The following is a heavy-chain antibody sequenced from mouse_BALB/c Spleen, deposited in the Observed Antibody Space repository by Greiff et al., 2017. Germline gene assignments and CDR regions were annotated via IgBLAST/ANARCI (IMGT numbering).Heavy chain of an antibody. CDR3: ARDTLRTLVY. CDR2: IRNKANGYTT. CDR1: GFTFTDYY. D-gene: IGHD1-1*01. Sequence: DVKLVESGGGLVQPGGSLRLSCATSGFTFTDYYMSWVRQPPGKALEWLGFIRNKANGYTTEYSASVKGRFTISRDNSQSILYLQMNTLRAEDSATYYCARDTLRTLVYWGQGTTLTVSS. J-gene: IGHJ2*01. V-gene: IGHV7-3*02.